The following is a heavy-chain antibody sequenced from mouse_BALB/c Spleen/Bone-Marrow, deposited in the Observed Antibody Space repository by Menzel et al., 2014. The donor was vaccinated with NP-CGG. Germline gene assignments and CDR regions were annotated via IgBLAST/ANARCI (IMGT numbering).Heavy chain of an antibody. J-gene: IGHJ3*01. Sequence: VQLQQPGPELVKPGASVKISCKASGYTFTDYNMHWVKQSHGKSLEWIGYIYPYNGGTGYNQKSKSKATLTVDNSSSTAYMELRSLTSEDSAVYYCARRFITTAAWFAYWGQGTLVTVSA. CDR3: ARRFITTAAWFAY. CDR1: GYTFTDYN. D-gene: IGHD1-2*01. V-gene: IGHV1S29*02. CDR2: IYPYNGGT.